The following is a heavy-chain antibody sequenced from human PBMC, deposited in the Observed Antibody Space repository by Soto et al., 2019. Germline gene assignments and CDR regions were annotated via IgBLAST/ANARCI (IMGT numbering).Heavy chain of an antibody. J-gene: IGHJ6*02. CDR1: GGTFSSYS. Sequence: QVQLVQSGAEVKKSGSPVKVSCTASGGTFSSYSINWVRQAPGQGLEWMGGVIPIFGKPTYAQKFQGRLTITADKSTSTAYMELTSLRYDDKAVYYCARERSYYYAMDVWGQGTTVTVSS. V-gene: IGHV1-69*06. CDR3: ARERSYYYAMDV. CDR2: VIPIFGKP.